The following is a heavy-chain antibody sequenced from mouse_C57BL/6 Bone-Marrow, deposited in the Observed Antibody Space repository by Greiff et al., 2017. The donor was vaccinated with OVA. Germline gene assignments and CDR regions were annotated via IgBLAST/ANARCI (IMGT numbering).Heavy chain of an antibody. J-gene: IGHJ1*03. D-gene: IGHD1-1*01. CDR2: IYWDDDK. CDR3: ARRCPSYYGSSYGYFDV. V-gene: IGHV8-12*01. CDR1: GFSLSTSGMG. Sequence: QVTLKESGPGILQSSQTLSLTCSFSGFSLSTSGMGVSWIRQPSGKGLEWLAHIYWDDDKRYNPSLKSRLTISKDTSRNQVFLKITSVDTADTATYYCARRCPSYYGSSYGYFDVWGTGTTVTVSS.